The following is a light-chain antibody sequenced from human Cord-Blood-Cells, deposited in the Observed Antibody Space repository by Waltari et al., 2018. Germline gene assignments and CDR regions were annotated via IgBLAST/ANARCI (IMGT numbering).Light chain of an antibody. CDR1: RSAVGGYNY. CDR2: EVS. V-gene: IGLV2-14*01. J-gene: IGLJ3*02. CDR3: SSYTSSSTSWV. Sequence: QSALTHPASVSGYPGHSITLSCSGTRSAVGGYNYVPWYQQHPDKPPKLMIYEVSNRPSGVSNRVSGSKSGNTASLTISGLQAEDEADYYCSSYTSSSTSWVFGGGTKLTVL.